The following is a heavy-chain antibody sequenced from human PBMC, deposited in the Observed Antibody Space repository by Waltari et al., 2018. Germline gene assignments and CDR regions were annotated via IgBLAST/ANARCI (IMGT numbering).Heavy chain of an antibody. V-gene: IGHV4-30-4*08. CDR1: GGSISSGDYY. J-gene: IGHJ3*02. CDR3: ARDPGKFFTMVRDAFDI. D-gene: IGHD3-10*01. Sequence: QVQLQESGPGLVKPSQTLSLTCTVSGGSISSGDYYWSWIRQPPGKGLEWIGYNYYCGSTYYNPSLKSRVTISVDTSKNQFSLKLSSVTAADTAVYYCARDPGKFFTMVRDAFDIWGQGTMVTVSS. CDR2: NYYCGST.